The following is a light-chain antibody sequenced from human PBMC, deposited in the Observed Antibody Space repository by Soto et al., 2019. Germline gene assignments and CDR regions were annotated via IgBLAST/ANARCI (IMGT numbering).Light chain of an antibody. V-gene: IGKV1-33*01. CDR1: QNINNY. CDR3: QQYDNKFT. Sequence: DVQMTQSPSSLSASVGDRVIITCQASQNINNYLNWYQHKPGKAPKLLIYDASNLETGVPSRFSGSGSGTHFTFTISSLQPEDIATYYCQQYDNKFTFGPGTKVQI. J-gene: IGKJ3*01. CDR2: DAS.